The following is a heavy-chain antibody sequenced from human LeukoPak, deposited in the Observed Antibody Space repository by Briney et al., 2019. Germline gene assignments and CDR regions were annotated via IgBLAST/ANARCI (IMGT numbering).Heavy chain of an antibody. V-gene: IGHV1-2*02. CDR3: ARDVAVAGPVYYYYYGMDV. D-gene: IGHD6-19*01. CDR1: GYTFTGYY. J-gene: IGHJ6*02. CDR2: INPNSGGT. Sequence: ASVKVSCKASGYTFTGYYMHWVRQAPGQGLEWMGWINPNSGGTNYAQKFQGRVTMTRDTSISTAYMELSRLRSDGTAVYYCARDVAVAGPVYYYYYGMDVWGQGTTVTVSS.